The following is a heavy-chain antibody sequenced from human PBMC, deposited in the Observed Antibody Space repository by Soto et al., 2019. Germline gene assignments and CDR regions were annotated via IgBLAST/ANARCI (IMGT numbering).Heavy chain of an antibody. J-gene: IGHJ6*02. CDR3: ARSHGSSTSLEIYYYYYYGMDV. CDR1: GGTFSSYA. CDR2: IIPISETT. D-gene: IGHD2-2*01. V-gene: IGHV1-69*01. Sequence: QVQLVQSGAEVKKPGSSVKVSCKASGGTFSSYAISWVRQAPGQELEWMGGIIPISETTNYAQKFQGRVTITADESKSTAYMELSSLRSEDTAVYYCARSHGSSTSLEIYYYYYYGMDVWGQGTTVTVSS.